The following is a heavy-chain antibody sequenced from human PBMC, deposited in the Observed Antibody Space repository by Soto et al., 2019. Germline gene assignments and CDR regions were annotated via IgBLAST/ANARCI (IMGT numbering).Heavy chain of an antibody. CDR2: IYYSGNT. CDR1: GGSISSGGSY. V-gene: IGHV4-30-4*01. CDR3: VRYCSTTKCPFDY. J-gene: IGHJ4*02. Sequence: SETLSLTCTVSGGSISSGGSYWGWIRQPPGKGLEWIGYIYYSGNTYFNPSLKSRVTLSVDTSKNQFSLNLSSVAAADTAVYYCVRYCSTTKCPFDYWGQGTLVTVSS. D-gene: IGHD2-2*01.